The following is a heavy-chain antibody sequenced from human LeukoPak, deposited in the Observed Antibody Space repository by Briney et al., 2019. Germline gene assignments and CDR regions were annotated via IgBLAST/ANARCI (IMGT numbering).Heavy chain of an antibody. J-gene: IGHJ4*02. V-gene: IGHV3-21*01. D-gene: IGHD3-10*01. CDR3: AREEEHRDGSGSYYAFDY. CDR2: ISYTGTYI. Sequence: KPGGSLRLSCAASAFSLNAYNMNWVRQAPGKGLEWVSSISYTGTYIYYADSVKGRFTISRDNSKNTLYLQMNSLRAEDTAVYYCAREEEHRDGSGSYYAFDYWGQGTLVTVSS. CDR1: AFSLNAYN.